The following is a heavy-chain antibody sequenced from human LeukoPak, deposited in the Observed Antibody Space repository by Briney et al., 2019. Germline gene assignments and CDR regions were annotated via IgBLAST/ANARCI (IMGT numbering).Heavy chain of an antibody. D-gene: IGHD3-22*01. CDR3: ARGNPGSTMIVVVIEGFDY. CDR2: INHSGST. Sequence: SETLSLTCAVYGRSFSGYYWSWIRQPPGKGLEWIGEINHSGSTNYNPSLKSRVTISVDTSKNQFSLKLSSVTAADTAVYYCARGNPGSTMIVVVIEGFDYWGQGTLVTVSS. CDR1: GRSFSGYY. J-gene: IGHJ4*02. V-gene: IGHV4-34*01.